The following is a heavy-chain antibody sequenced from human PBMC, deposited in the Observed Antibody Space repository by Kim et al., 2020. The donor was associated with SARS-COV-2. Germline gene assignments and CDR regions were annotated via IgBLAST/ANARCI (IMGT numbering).Heavy chain of an antibody. Sequence: GESLKISCKGSGYNFINSWITWVRQMPGRGLEWMGRIDPSDSHSNISPSFQGHVALSVDLSVNTAYLQWSSLKASDTAIYYCARHDYYESRLDYWGQGTLVAASS. J-gene: IGHJ4*02. V-gene: IGHV5-10-1*01. CDR1: GYNFINSW. D-gene: IGHD3-22*01. CDR3: ARHDYYESRLDY. CDR2: IDPSDSHS.